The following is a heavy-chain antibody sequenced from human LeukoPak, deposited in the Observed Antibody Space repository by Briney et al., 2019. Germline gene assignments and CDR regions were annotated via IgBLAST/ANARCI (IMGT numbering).Heavy chain of an antibody. CDR1: GYTFTSYD. CDR2: MNPNSGNT. V-gene: IGHV1-8*01. J-gene: IGHJ4*02. D-gene: IGHD6-6*01. Sequence: ASVKVSCKASGYTFTSYDINWVRQATGEGLEWMGWMNPNSGNTGYAQKFQGRVTMTRNTSISTAYMELSSLRSEDTAVYYCARGAPVTEGYFDYWGQGTLVTVSS. CDR3: ARGAPVTEGYFDY.